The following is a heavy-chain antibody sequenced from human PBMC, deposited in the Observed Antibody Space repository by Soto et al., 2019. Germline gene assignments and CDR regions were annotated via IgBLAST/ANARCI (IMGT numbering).Heavy chain of an antibody. J-gene: IGHJ4*02. Sequence: QVHLQESGPGLVRPSETLSLSCSVSGDSMATGGHYYNWIRHLPGKGLEWIGYIYYSGATHYSPSLRPRGTISIDTSKNQFSLRWISVTAADTALYYCARDKDLERTVWGYWGQGIQVTVSS. CDR1: GDSMATGGHY. CDR3: ARDKDLERTVWGY. CDR2: IYYSGAT. D-gene: IGHD7-27*01. V-gene: IGHV4-31*02.